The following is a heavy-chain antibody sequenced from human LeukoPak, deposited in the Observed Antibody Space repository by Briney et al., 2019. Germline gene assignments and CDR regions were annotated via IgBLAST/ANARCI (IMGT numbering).Heavy chain of an antibody. CDR2: ISAYNGNT. D-gene: IGHD3-16*01. CDR1: GYTFTSYG. J-gene: IGHJ6*02. Sequence: ASVKVSCKASGYTFTSYGISWVRQAPGQGLEWMGWISAYNGNTNYAQKLQGRVTMTTDTSTSTAYMELRSLSSDDTAVYYCAREGAWGSSPPGGGSDYYYGMDVWGQGTTVTVSS. CDR3: AREGAWGSSPPGGGSDYYYGMDV. V-gene: IGHV1-18*01.